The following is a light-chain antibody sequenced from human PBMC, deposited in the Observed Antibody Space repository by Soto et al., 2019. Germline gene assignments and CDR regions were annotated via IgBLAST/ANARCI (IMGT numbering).Light chain of an antibody. J-gene: IGKJ1*01. Sequence: EIVMSLSPVTLSVSPGERATLSCRASQSVSSNLAWYQQKLGQAPSLLIYGASTRASGIPARFTGSGSGTEFTLTISSLQSEDFAVYYCQQYNNWPHTFGQGTKVDI. CDR3: QQYNNWPHT. CDR2: GAS. V-gene: IGKV3-15*01. CDR1: QSVSSN.